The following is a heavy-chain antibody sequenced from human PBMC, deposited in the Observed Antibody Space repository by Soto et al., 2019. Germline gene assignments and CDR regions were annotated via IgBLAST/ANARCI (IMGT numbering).Heavy chain of an antibody. V-gene: IGHV4-4*02. J-gene: IGHJ5*02. Sequence: QVQLQESGPGLVKPSGTLSLTCAVSGGSISSSNWWSWVRQPPGKGLEWIGEIYHSGSTNYNPSLKGRFTISVDKSKNQFSLKLSSVTAADTAVYYCARTSGYYYDSSGYFDPWGQGTLVTVSS. D-gene: IGHD3-22*01. CDR1: GGSISSSNW. CDR2: IYHSGST. CDR3: ARTSGYYYDSSGYFDP.